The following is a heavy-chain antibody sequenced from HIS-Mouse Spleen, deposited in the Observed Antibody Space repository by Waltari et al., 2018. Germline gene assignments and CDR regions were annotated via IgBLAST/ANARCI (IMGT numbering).Heavy chain of an antibody. V-gene: IGHV4-39*07. CDR1: GGSISSSSYY. Sequence: QLQLQESGPGLVKPSETLSLTCTVSGGSISSSSYYWGWIRQPPGKGLEWIGSIYYSGGTAYNPCLKSGVPILVDTSKIQFSLKLCSVTAADTAVYYCAREIPYSSSWYDGYFDLWGRGTLVTVSS. D-gene: IGHD6-13*01. CDR3: AREIPYSSSWYDGYFDL. CDR2: IYYSGGT. J-gene: IGHJ2*01.